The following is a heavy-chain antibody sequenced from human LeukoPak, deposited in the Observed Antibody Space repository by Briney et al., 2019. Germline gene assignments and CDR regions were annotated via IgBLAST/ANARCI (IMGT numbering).Heavy chain of an antibody. D-gene: IGHD2-2*01. V-gene: IGHV3-23*01. CDR1: GFTFSSYA. CDR2: ISGSGGST. Sequence: GGSLRLSCAASGFTFSSYAMSWVRQAPGKGLEWVSAISGSGGSTYYADSVKGRFTISRDNSKNTLYLQMNSLRAGDTAVYYCAKDRGYCSSTSCSLNWFDPWGQGTLVTVSS. J-gene: IGHJ5*02. CDR3: AKDRGYCSSTSCSLNWFDP.